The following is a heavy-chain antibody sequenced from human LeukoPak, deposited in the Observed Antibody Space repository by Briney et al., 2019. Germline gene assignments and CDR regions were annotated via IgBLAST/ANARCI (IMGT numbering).Heavy chain of an antibody. CDR2: IKKDGSEK. D-gene: IGHD6-13*01. CDR1: GFTFSNYW. V-gene: IGHV3-7*01. CDR3: ARGHSISPNWFDP. Sequence: GGSLRLSCAVSGFTFSNYWMGWVRQTPGKGLEWVANIKKDGSEKYYVDSVKGRFTISRDNAKNSLYLQMNSLRAEDTAVYYCARGHSISPNWFDPWGQGTLVTVSS. J-gene: IGHJ5*02.